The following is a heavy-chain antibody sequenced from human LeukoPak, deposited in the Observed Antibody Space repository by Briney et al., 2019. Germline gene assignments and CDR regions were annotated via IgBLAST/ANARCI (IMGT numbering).Heavy chain of an antibody. V-gene: IGHV3-53*01. CDR3: ARRGWRPRDWYFDL. D-gene: IGHD2-15*01. Sequence: GGSLRLSCAASGFTVSSNYMSWVRQAPGKGLEWVSVIYSGGSTYYADSVKGRFTISRDNSKNTLYLQMNSLRAEDTAVYYCARRGWRPRDWYFDLWGRGTLVTVSS. CDR2: IYSGGST. CDR1: GFTVSSNY. J-gene: IGHJ2*01.